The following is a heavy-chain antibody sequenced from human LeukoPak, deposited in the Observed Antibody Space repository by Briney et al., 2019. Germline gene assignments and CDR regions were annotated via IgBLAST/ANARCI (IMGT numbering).Heavy chain of an antibody. CDR2: INHNGNVN. J-gene: IGHJ4*02. CDR3: ARDREYSYGPDY. V-gene: IGHV3-7*03. Sequence: GGSLRLSCAASGFTFSSYWMNWARQAPGKGLEWVASINHNGNVNYYVDSVKGRFTISRDNAKNSLYLQMNSLRAEDTAVYYCARDREYSYGPDYWGQGTLVTVSS. CDR1: GFTFSSYW. D-gene: IGHD5-18*01.